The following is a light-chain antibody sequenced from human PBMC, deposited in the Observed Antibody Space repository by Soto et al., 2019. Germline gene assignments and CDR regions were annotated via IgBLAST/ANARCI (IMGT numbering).Light chain of an antibody. J-gene: IGKJ1*01. Sequence: DIQMTQSPSSLSASVGDRVTITCRASQSISSYVSCYQKKPEEAPKLLIYAAYCLQSGVPSRFSGGGSETDFPPTSSSLQPEDLATYCCQHNRSWTFGQGTKVDI. CDR3: QHNRSWT. CDR1: QSISSY. V-gene: IGKV1-39*01. CDR2: AAY.